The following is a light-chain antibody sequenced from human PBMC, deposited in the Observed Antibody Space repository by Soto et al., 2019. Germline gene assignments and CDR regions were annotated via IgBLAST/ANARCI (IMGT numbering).Light chain of an antibody. CDR1: QSVSFY. V-gene: IGKV3-20*01. Sequence: EIVLTQSPATLSLSPGERGTLSCKASQSVSFYLAWYQQKPGQAPRLLIYGASSRATGIPDRFSGSGSGTDFTLTISRLEPEDFAVYYCQQYGSSPTWTFGQGTKVDIK. CDR3: QQYGSSPTWT. CDR2: GAS. J-gene: IGKJ1*01.